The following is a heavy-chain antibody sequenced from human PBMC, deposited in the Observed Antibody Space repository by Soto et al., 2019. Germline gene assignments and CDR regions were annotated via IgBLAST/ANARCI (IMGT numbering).Heavy chain of an antibody. J-gene: IGHJ5*02. V-gene: IGHV4-31*03. Sequence: QVQLQESGPGLVKPSQTLSLTCTVSGGSIRSGGYYWSWIRQHPGKGLEWIGYVYYTGSTYYNPSLKRRVIISVDMSKNQFSLKLSSVTAADTAVYYCAKDPSPQPTTVVTPGWFDPWGPGILVTVSS. CDR2: VYYTGST. D-gene: IGHD2-21*02. CDR3: AKDPSPQPTTVVTPGWFDP. CDR1: GGSIRSGGYY.